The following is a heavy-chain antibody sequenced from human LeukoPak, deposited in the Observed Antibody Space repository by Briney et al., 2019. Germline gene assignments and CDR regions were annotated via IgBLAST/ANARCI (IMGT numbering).Heavy chain of an antibody. Sequence: PGGSLRLSCAASGFTVSSNFMSWVRQAPGKGLEWVSVIFSGGNTYYADSVTDRFIISRDNSKNTLYLQMNSLRAEDTAVYYCARGSTGTWTYFFDYWGQGTLVTVSS. CDR3: ARGSTGTWTYFFDY. CDR1: GFTVSSNF. CDR2: IFSGGNT. D-gene: IGHD1-14*01. V-gene: IGHV3-66*01. J-gene: IGHJ4*02.